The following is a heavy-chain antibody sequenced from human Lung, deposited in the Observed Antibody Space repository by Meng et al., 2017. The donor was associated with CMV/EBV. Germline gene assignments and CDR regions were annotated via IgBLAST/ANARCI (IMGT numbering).Heavy chain of an antibody. CDR1: GVSISSNIR. CDR3: ARGKQDAWELLAY. J-gene: IGHJ4*02. V-gene: IGHV4-4*02. Sequence: QVQLQESGPGLVKPSQTLSLTVTFSGVSISSNIRWTWVRQPPGKGLEWIGDIDDSGSTNYNPSLNSRISISLDKSKNHFSLKVNSVTATDTAVYYCARGKQDAWELLAYWGQGALVTVSS. D-gene: IGHD1-26*01. CDR2: IDDSGST.